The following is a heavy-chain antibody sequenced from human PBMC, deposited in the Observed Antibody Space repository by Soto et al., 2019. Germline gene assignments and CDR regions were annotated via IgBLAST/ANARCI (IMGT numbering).Heavy chain of an antibody. V-gene: IGHV5-10-1*01. Sequence: HGESLKISCKGSGYSFTTYWISWVRQMPGKGLEWMGRIDPSDSYTNYSPSFQGHVTISADKSISTAYLQWSSLKASDTAMYYCARFDIGALDPWGQGTLVTVSS. CDR3: ARFDIGALDP. D-gene: IGHD2-15*01. CDR2: IDPSDSYT. CDR1: GYSFTTYW. J-gene: IGHJ5*02.